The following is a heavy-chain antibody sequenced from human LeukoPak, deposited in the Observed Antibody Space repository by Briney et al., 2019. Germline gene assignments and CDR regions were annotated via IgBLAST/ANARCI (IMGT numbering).Heavy chain of an antibody. J-gene: IGHJ4*02. CDR2: ISSSSSYI. CDR1: GFTFSSYS. Sequence: GGSLRLSCAASGFTFSSYSMNWVRQAPGKGLEWVSSISSSSSYIYYAGSVKGRFTISRDNAKNSLYLQMNSLRAEDTAVYYCASSRGGKAAAEYWGQGTLVTVSS. V-gene: IGHV3-21*01. D-gene: IGHD6-13*01. CDR3: ASSRGGKAAAEY.